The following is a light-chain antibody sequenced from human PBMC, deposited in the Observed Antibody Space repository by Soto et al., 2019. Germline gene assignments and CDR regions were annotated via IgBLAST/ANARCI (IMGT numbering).Light chain of an antibody. V-gene: IGKV3-11*01. CDR1: QRISNF. CDR3: HQRSISPLT. CDR2: DAS. J-gene: IGKJ4*01. Sequence: EIVLTQSPATLSVSPGERVTLSCRASQRISNFLAWYQKRPGQGPRLLIYDASNRATGISARFSGSGSGTDFTLTISSLEPEDSAVYYYHQRSISPLTFGGGTKVDIK.